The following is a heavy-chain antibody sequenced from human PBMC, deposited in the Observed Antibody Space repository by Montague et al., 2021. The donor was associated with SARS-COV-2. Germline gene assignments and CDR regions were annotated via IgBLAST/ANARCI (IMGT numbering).Heavy chain of an antibody. J-gene: IGHJ5*02. V-gene: IGHV4-4*02. CDR2: TYHSGST. Sequence: SETLSLTCDVSGASISSNNWWIWVRQSPGEGLEWIGETYHSGSTNYNPSLRSRVTISVDKSKNQFSLKVNSVSAADTAVYYCARLGVVPSPRTFDPWGQGTLVTVSS. CDR3: ARLGVVPSPRTFDP. D-gene: IGHD3-10*01. CDR1: GASISSNNW.